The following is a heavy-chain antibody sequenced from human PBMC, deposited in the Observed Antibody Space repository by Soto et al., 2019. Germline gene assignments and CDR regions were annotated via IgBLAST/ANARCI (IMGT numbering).Heavy chain of an antibody. CDR1: GFTFSSYS. D-gene: IGHD6-13*01. V-gene: IGHV3-21*01. CDR3: ARDLTSEFIAAAEPYYYYMAV. J-gene: IGHJ6*03. Sequence: GGSLRLSCAASGFTFSSYSMNWVRQAPGKGLEWVSSISSSSSYIYYADSVKGRFIISRDNAKNSLYLQMNSLRAEDTAVYYCARDLTSEFIAAAEPYYYYMAVWGKGTTVTVSS. CDR2: ISSSSSYI.